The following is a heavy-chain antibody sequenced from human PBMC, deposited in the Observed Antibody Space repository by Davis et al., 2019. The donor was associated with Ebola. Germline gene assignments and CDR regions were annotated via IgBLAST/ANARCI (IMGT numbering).Heavy chain of an antibody. J-gene: IGHJ4*02. CDR3: TTTTVTVDY. CDR1: GFTFIGSA. Sequence: GGSLRLSCAASGFTFIGSAMHWVRQASGKGLEWVGRIRSKANSYATASAASVKGRFTISRDDSKNTAYLQMNSLKTENTAVYNCTTTTVTVDYWGQGTLVTVSS. D-gene: IGHD4-17*01. V-gene: IGHV3-73*01. CDR2: IRSKANSYAT.